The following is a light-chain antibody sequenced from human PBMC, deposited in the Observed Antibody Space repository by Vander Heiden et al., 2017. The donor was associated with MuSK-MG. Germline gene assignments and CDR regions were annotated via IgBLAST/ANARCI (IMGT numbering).Light chain of an antibody. CDR1: SSNLGARYD. CDR2: GNT. Sequence: QSVLTQPPSVSGAPGQRVSISFTGNSSNLGARYDVHWYQQVPGTAPKVLIYGNTNRPSGVPDRFSASKSGTSAFLATAGLQAEDEADYYCQSYDISLSGWVFGGGTKLTVL. J-gene: IGLJ3*02. V-gene: IGLV1-40*01. CDR3: QSYDISLSGWV.